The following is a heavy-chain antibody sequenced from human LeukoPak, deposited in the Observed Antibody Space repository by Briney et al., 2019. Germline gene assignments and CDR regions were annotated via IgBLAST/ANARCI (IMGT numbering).Heavy chain of an antibody. J-gene: IGHJ4*02. V-gene: IGHV4-39*07. Sequence: SETLSLTCTVSGDSISSSSYYWGWIRQPPGKGLEWIGNIYHSGNTYYKPSLKSRVTISVDTSKNQFSLKLSSVTAADTAVYYCARVTSRLGVCDYWGQGTLVTVSS. CDR1: GDSISSSSYY. D-gene: IGHD2-8*01. CDR3: ARVTSRLGVCDY. CDR2: IYHSGNT.